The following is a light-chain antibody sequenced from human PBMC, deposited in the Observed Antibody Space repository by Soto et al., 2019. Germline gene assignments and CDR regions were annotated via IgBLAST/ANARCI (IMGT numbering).Light chain of an antibody. CDR1: QSISSW. J-gene: IGKJ1*01. V-gene: IGKV1-5*01. Sequence: DIQMTQSPSTLSASLGDRVTITCRASQSISSWLAWYQQKAGKAPKLLIYDASNLESGVPSRFSGRGSGTEFTLTISSLQPDDFATYYCQQYNSYSQWTFGQGTKV. CDR3: QQYNSYSQWT. CDR2: DAS.